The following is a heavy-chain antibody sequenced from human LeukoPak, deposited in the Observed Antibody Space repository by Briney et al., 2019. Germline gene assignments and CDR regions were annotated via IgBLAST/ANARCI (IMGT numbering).Heavy chain of an antibody. J-gene: IGHJ1*01. CDR3: ARVAVEGREFFQH. V-gene: IGHV3-66*02. CDR1: AFTVSSNC. CDR2: IYTVGNT. D-gene: IGHD6-19*01. Sequence: GGSLRLSCTASAFTVSSNCMSWVRQAPGKGLEWVSLIYTVGNTYYADSVRGRFTISRDISKNTLYLQMNSLRIDDTAVYYCARVAVEGREFFQHGGQGTLVTVSS.